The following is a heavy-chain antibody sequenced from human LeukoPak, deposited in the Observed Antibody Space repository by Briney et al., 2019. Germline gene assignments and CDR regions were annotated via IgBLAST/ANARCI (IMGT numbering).Heavy chain of an antibody. Sequence: PGGSLRLSCAASGFPFSSYDIHWVRQAPGKGLEWIGEIYHSGSTNYNPSLKSRVTISVDKSKNQFSLKLSSVTAADTAVYYCASDYYGSGSYLHYWGQGTLVTVSS. D-gene: IGHD3-10*01. CDR1: GFPFSSYDI. CDR2: IYHSGST. J-gene: IGHJ4*02. CDR3: ASDYYGSGSYLHY. V-gene: IGHV4-4*02.